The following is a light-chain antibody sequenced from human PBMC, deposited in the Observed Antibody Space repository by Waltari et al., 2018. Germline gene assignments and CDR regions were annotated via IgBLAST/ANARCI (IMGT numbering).Light chain of an antibody. J-gene: IGKJ4*01. CDR2: DTP. Sequence: EIMLTQSPGTLSLSLGERATLSCRASQSVRTTYLPWYQKKPEQAPTLLFYDTPSRAASIPDRFSGGGSRTYFSLTIGSLAPEYFAVYYCQQYNISPLTFGGGTKVEIK. CDR1: QSVRTTY. CDR3: QQYNISPLT. V-gene: IGKV3-20*01.